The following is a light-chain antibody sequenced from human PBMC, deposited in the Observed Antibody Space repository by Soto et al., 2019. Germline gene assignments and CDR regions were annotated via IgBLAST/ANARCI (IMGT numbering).Light chain of an antibody. V-gene: IGLV2-14*01. CDR3: SSYTYGGTLYVV. J-gene: IGLJ2*01. Sequence: QSALTQPASVSGSPGQSITISCTGTSSDVGGYNYVSWYQQHPGKAPKLMIYEVSNRPSGVPNRFSGSKSGNTASLTISGLQAEDEADYYCSSYTYGGTLYVVFGGGTKLTVL. CDR1: SSDVGGYNY. CDR2: EVS.